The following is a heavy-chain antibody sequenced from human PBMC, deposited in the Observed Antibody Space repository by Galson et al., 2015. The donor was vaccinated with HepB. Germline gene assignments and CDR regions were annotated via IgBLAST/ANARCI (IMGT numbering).Heavy chain of an antibody. D-gene: IGHD5-12*01. CDR2: ISGSGDTT. CDR3: AKFDIDTNWFDT. Sequence: SLRLSCAASGFTFRNYAMSWVSQAPGKGLEWVSTISGSGDTTYHADSVKGRFTISRDNSKNTLYLQMNSLRAADTAVYFCAKFDIDTNWFDTWGQGTLVIVSS. CDR1: GFTFRNYA. J-gene: IGHJ5*02. V-gene: IGHV3-23*01.